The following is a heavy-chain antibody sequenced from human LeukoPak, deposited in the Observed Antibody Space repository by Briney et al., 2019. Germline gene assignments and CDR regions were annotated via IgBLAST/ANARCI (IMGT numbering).Heavy chain of an antibody. CDR1: GGSFSGYY. CDR3: ARWGSGLYYYYGMDV. V-gene: IGHV4-34*01. CDR2: INHSGST. D-gene: IGHD6-25*01. Sequence: SETLSLTWAVYGGSFSGYYWSWIRQPPGKGLEWIGEINHSGSTNYNPSLKSRVTISVDTSKNQFSLKLSSVTAADTAVYYCARWGSGLYYYYGMDVWGQGTTVTVSS. J-gene: IGHJ6*02.